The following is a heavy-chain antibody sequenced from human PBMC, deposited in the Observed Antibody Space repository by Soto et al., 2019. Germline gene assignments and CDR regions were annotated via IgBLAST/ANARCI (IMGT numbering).Heavy chain of an antibody. J-gene: IGHJ4*02. CDR2: ISNDGSTK. V-gene: IGHV3-30-3*01. CDR1: GFTFRSHA. CDR3: ATSPSADGMDGVRFDY. Sequence: QVQLVESGGGVVQPGRSLKLSCAASGFTFRSHAMHWVRQAPGKGLEWVAIISNDGSTKYYADSVKGPFTISRDNSKNTLYLQMNRLRGEDTAMYYCATSPSADGMDGVRFDYWGQGTLVTVSS. D-gene: IGHD6-13*01.